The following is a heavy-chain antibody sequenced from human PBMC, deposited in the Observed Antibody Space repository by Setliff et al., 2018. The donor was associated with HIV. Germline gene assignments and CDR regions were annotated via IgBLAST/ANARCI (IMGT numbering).Heavy chain of an antibody. D-gene: IGHD6-13*01. Sequence: PGGSLRLSCAASGFTFSSYSMNWVRQAPGKGLEWVSSISSSSSYIYYADSVKGRFTISRDNAKNSLYLQMNSLRAEDTAVYYCARGVRGPEGIAATDTGDYWGQGTLVTVSS. CDR1: GFTFSSYS. V-gene: IGHV3-21*01. CDR3: ARGVRGPEGIAATDTGDY. CDR2: ISSSSSYI. J-gene: IGHJ4*02.